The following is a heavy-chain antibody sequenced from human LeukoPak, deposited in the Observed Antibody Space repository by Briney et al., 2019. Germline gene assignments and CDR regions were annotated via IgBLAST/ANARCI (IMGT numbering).Heavy chain of an antibody. V-gene: IGHV3-23*01. CDR3: AKPQGKIYDYVWGSYRPYYFDY. D-gene: IGHD3-16*02. J-gene: IGHJ4*02. CDR1: GFTFSSYA. Sequence: GGSLRLSCAASGFTFSSYAMSWVRQAPGNGLEWVSAISGSGGSTYYADSVKGRFTISRDNSKNTLYLQMNSLRAEDTAVYYCAKPQGKIYDYVWGSYRPYYFDYWGQGTLVTVSS. CDR2: ISGSGGST.